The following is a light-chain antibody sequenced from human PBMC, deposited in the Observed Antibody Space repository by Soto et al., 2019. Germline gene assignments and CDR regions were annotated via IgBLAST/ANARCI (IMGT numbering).Light chain of an antibody. J-gene: IGLJ1*01. V-gene: IGLV2-14*03. CDR1: SSDIGHYDY. CDR2: HVT. Sequence: QSALTQPASVSGAPGQSLTISSTGTSSDIGHYDYVSWYQQHPGKAPKLMIYHVTYRPSGVSNRYSGSKSGNSASLTISGLQADDEADYYCCSLTTSHTYVFGSGTKVTVL. CDR3: CSLTTSHTYV.